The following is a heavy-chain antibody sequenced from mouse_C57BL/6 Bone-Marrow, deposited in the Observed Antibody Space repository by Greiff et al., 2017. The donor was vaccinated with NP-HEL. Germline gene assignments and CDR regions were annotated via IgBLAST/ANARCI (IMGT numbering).Heavy chain of an antibody. Sequence: EVQGVESGGGLVQPGRSLRLSCATSGFTFSDFYMEWVRQAPGKGLEWIAASRNKANDYTTEYSASVKGRFIVSRDTSQSILYLQMNALRAEDTAIYYCARDAGYGRRRNYFDYWGQGTTLTVSS. CDR2: SRNKANDYTT. CDR1: GFTFSDFY. V-gene: IGHV7-1*01. D-gene: IGHD1-1*01. J-gene: IGHJ2*01. CDR3: ARDAGYGRRRNYFDY.